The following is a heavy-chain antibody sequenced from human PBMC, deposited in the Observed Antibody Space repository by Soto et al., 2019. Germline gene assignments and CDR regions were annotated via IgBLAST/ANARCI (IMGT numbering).Heavy chain of an antibody. V-gene: IGHV3-11*01. CDR2: ISSSGTDK. Sequence: PGGSLRLSCAASTFTFSDYYIIWIRQAPGKGLEWVSYISSSGTDKYDADSVKGRFTISRDNTKNSLYLQMSNLRAEDTALYYCARVYSDAFDIWGQGTMVTVSS. CDR1: TFTFSDYY. J-gene: IGHJ3*02. D-gene: IGHD2-8*01. CDR3: ARVYSDAFDI.